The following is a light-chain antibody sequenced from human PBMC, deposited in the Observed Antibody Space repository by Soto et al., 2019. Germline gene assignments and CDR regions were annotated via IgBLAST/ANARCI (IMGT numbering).Light chain of an antibody. CDR1: SSDVGGYKY. Sequence: SALTKPVSGSGAPGQAITISCTGTSSDVGGYKYVSWYQQHPGKAPKLMIYDVSNRPSGVSNRFSGYKSGNTASLTISGVQAEDEADYYCSSYTSSVNYVFGTGTKVTVL. V-gene: IGLV2-14*03. J-gene: IGLJ1*01. CDR2: DVS. CDR3: SSYTSSVNYV.